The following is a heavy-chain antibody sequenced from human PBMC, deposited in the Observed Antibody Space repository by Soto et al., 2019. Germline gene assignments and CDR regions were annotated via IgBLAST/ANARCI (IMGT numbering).Heavy chain of an antibody. CDR3: ASVSVAGRGYYFDY. J-gene: IGHJ4*02. D-gene: IGHD6-19*01. CDR1: GYTFTAYS. V-gene: IGHV1-2*02. Sequence: QVQLVQSGAEVKKPGASVKVSCKASGYTFTAYSLHWVRQAPGQGLEWMGWINPNSGGTNYEQKWQGRVTMARDTSVSTAYMDLSRLRSDDTAIYYCASVSVAGRGYYFDYWGQGTLVTVSS. CDR2: INPNSGGT.